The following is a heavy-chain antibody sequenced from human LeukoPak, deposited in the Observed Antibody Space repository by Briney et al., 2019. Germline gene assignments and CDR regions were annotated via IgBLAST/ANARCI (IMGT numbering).Heavy chain of an antibody. Sequence: PETLSLTCNVSGGSISSASYYWGWLRQPPGKGLEWIGSIYYTGTTYQSPSLKSRVTISVHTSKNQFSLKLSSVTAADTAVYYCARQQCNGGSCYSRAIWFDPWGQGTLVTVSS. V-gene: IGHV4-39*01. CDR3: ARQQCNGGSCYSRAIWFDP. J-gene: IGHJ5*02. D-gene: IGHD2-15*01. CDR1: GGSISSASYY. CDR2: IYYTGTT.